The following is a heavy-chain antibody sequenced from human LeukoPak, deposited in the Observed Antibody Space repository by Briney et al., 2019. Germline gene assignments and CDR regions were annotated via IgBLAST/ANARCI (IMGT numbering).Heavy chain of an antibody. CDR2: IIPIFGTA. D-gene: IGHD6-19*01. Sequence: ASVKVSCKASGYTFTSYYMHWVRQAPGQGLEWMGGIIPIFGTANYAQKFQGRVTITADKSTSTAYMELSSLRSEDTAVYYCAREGRVSSGWTNRNDAFDIWGQGTMVTVSS. V-gene: IGHV1-69*06. CDR1: GYTFTSYY. CDR3: AREGRVSSGWTNRNDAFDI. J-gene: IGHJ3*02.